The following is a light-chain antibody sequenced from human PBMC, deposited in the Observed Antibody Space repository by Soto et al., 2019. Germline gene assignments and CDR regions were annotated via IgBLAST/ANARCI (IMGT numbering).Light chain of an antibody. CDR3: QRIYSARHS. CDR2: AAS. J-gene: IGKJ4*01. V-gene: IGKV1-39*01. CDR1: QSMTTY. Sequence: DIQLTQSPSSLSASVGDRVTITCRASQSMTTYLHCYRQKPGKAYKLLIYAASSLQSGVPLRLRGSGIDTGLAFSISSRRPEDFDIYLCQRIYSARHSFGGGTKGDIK.